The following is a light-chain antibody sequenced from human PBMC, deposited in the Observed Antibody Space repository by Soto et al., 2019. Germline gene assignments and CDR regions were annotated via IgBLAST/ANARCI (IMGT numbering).Light chain of an antibody. CDR3: GTWDGSRNWV. CDR2: DNI. Sequence: QSVLTQSPSVSAAPRQKVTISCSGTSSNIGNNYVSWYQQFPDTAPKLLIYDNIKRPSGIPDRFSGSKSGTSATLVITGLQTGDEADYYCGTWDGSRNWVFGGGTKLTVL. J-gene: IGLJ3*02. V-gene: IGLV1-51*01. CDR1: SSNIGNNY.